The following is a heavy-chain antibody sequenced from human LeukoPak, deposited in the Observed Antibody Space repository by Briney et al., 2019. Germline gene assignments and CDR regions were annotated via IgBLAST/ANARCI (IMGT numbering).Heavy chain of an antibody. CDR3: ARGGAANLADY. CDR2: ISYDGRNK. V-gene: IGHV3-30*03. CDR1: GFTFNNYG. D-gene: IGHD5-18*01. Sequence: PGKSLRLSCAASGFTFNNYGMHWVRQAPGKGLEWVAVISYDGRNKHYPDSVKGRFTISRDTSKNTLYLQMNSLTAEDTAVYSCARGGAANLADYWGPGTVVTVSS. J-gene: IGHJ4*02.